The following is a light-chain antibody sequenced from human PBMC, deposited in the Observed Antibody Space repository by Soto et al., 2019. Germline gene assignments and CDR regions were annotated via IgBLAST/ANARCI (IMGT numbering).Light chain of an antibody. CDR2: WAS. V-gene: IGKV4-1*01. Sequence: DIVMTQSPDSLAVSLGERATINCKSSQSVLYSSNSKNYLAWYRQKPGQPPKLIIYWASIRESGVPDRISGSGSGTDFTLTISSLQAEDVAVYYCQQYYSTPPYTFGQGMKLEIK. CDR3: QQYYSTPPYT. CDR1: QSVLYSSNSKNY. J-gene: IGKJ2*01.